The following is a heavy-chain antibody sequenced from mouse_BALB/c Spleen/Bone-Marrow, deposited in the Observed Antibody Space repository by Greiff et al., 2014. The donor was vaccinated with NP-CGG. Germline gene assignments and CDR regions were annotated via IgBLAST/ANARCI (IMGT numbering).Heavy chain of an antibody. CDR3: AISTEYRPLVY. D-gene: IGHD2-14*01. CDR2: IDPYYGGI. V-gene: IGHV1-39*01. J-gene: IGHJ3*01. Sequence: EVQLQQSGPELEKPGASVKISCKASGYSFTGYNMNWVKQNNGKSLEWIGNIDPYYGGISYNQKFKGKATLTVDKSSNTAYMQLKSLTSEDSAIYYCAISTEYRPLVYWGQGTLVTVSA. CDR1: GYSFTGYN.